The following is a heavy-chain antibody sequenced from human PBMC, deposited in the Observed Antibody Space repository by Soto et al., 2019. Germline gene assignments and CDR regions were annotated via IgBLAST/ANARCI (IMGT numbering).Heavy chain of an antibody. J-gene: IGHJ4*02. V-gene: IGHV3-33*06. CDR1: GFMFSSCG. D-gene: IGHD5-12*01. Sequence: GGSLRLSCTASGFMFSSCGMHWVRQAPGKGLEWVAVIWYDGSNKYYADSVRGRFTISRDNSKNTVYLQMNSLRVEDTAVYYCAKGMATIRGRFDYWGQGALVTVSS. CDR3: AKGMATIRGRFDY. CDR2: IWYDGSNK.